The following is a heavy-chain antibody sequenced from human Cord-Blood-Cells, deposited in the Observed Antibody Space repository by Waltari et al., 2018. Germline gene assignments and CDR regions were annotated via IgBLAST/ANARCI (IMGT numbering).Heavy chain of an antibody. J-gene: IGHJ4*02. V-gene: IGHV1-2*02. Sequence: QVQLVQSGAEVKKPGASVKVSCKASGYTFTGYCMHWVRQAPGQGLEWMGWINPNSGGTNYAQKFQGRVTMTRDTSISTAYMELSRLRSDDTAVYYCASLPISSAATRGYYFDYWGQGTLVTVSS. CDR1: GYTFTGYC. D-gene: IGHD2-15*01. CDR2: INPNSGGT. CDR3: ASLPISSAATRGYYFDY.